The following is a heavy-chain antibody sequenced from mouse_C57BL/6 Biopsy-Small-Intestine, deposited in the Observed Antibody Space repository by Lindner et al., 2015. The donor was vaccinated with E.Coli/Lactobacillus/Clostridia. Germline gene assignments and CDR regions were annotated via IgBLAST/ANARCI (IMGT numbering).Heavy chain of an antibody. CDR1: GYTFSSSW. Sequence: VQLQESGPELVKPGASVKISCKASGYTFSSSWMNWVKQRPGHGLEWIGEILPGSDDTNFNEKFKGKASFTAVTSSNTAYMQLSSLTTEDSAIYYCARGWNYFFDYWGQGTTLTVSS. D-gene: IGHD3-3*01. J-gene: IGHJ2*01. CDR3: ARGWNYFFDY. CDR2: ILPGSDDT. V-gene: IGHV1-9*01.